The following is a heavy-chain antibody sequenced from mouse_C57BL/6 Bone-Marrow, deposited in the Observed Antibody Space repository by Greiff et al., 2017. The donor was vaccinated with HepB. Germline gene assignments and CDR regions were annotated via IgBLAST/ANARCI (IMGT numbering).Heavy chain of an antibody. CDR2: ILPGSGST. CDR1: GYTFTGYW. Sequence: QVQLQQSGAELMKPGASVKLSCKATGYTFTGYWIEWVKQRPGHGLEWIGEILPGSGSTNYNEKFKSKATLTVDKSSSTAYMQLSSLTSEDSAVYYCASLITTVVYWYFDVWGTGTTVTVSS. CDR3: ASLITTVVYWYFDV. J-gene: IGHJ1*03. V-gene: IGHV1-9*01. D-gene: IGHD1-1*01.